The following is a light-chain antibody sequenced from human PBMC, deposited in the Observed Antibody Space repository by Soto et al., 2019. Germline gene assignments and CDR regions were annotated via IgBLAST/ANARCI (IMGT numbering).Light chain of an antibody. J-gene: IGKJ4*01. CDR2: DAS. Sequence: EIVLTQSPGTLSLSPGERATLSFRASQSVSSYLAWYQQKPGQPPRLLIYDASNRATAIPARFSGSRSGTDCTLTISSLEPEDLAVYYCQQRSTWPLTLGGGTKVDIK. CDR1: QSVSSY. CDR3: QQRSTWPLT. V-gene: IGKV3-11*01.